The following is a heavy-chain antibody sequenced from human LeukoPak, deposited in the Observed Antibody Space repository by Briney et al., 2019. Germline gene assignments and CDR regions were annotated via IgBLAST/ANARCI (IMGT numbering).Heavy chain of an antibody. CDR2: IYSGGST. Sequence: SGGSLRLSCAASGFTVSSNYMSWVRQAPGKGLEWVSVIYSGGSTYYADSVKGRFTISRDNSKNTLYLHMNSLRAEDTAVYYCARDYCSSTSCYSDYWGQGALVTVSS. D-gene: IGHD2-2*01. CDR1: GFTVSSNY. V-gene: IGHV3-53*05. CDR3: ARDYCSSTSCYSDY. J-gene: IGHJ4*02.